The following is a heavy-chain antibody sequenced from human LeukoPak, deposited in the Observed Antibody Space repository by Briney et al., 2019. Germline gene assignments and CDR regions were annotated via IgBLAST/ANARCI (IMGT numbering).Heavy chain of an antibody. Sequence: ASVTVSFKASGYTFTSYGISWVRQAPGQGLEWMGWISAYNGNTNYARKLQGRVTMTTDTSTSTAYMELRSLRSDDTAVYYCARGPRDGYKTLLPIDYWGQGTLVTVSS. CDR2: ISAYNGNT. CDR1: GYTFTSYG. V-gene: IGHV1-18*01. CDR3: ARGPRDGYKTLLPIDY. J-gene: IGHJ4*02. D-gene: IGHD5-24*01.